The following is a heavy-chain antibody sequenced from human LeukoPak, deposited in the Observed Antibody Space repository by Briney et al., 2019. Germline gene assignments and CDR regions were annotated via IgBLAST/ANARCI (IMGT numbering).Heavy chain of an antibody. V-gene: IGHV3-7*01. J-gene: IGHJ4*02. Sequence: GGSLRLSCEASGFTFSRYWMSWVRQAPGKGLEGVANINQDGSEKYYVDSVEGRLTISRDNSKNTLYMEMNRLRAEDTAMYYCANGPHYNILTGFYKVRSHLDYWGQGTLVTVSS. CDR3: ANGPHYNILTGFYKVRSHLDY. CDR2: INQDGSEK. CDR1: GFTFSRYW. D-gene: IGHD3-9*01.